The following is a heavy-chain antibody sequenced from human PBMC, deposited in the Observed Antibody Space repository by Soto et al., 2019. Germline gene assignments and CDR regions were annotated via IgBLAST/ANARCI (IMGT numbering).Heavy chain of an antibody. J-gene: IGHJ6*03. CDR3: AKGLFYGDYSDYYYYYMDV. D-gene: IGHD4-17*01. CDR1: GFTFISLA. Sequence: WGSLRLSCAASGFTFISLAMSRILQAQGKGLEWVSAISGSGGSTYYADSVKGRFTISRDNSKNTLYLQMNSLRAEDTAVYYCAKGLFYGDYSDYYYYYMDVWGKGTTVTVSS. CDR2: ISGSGGST. V-gene: IGHV3-23*01.